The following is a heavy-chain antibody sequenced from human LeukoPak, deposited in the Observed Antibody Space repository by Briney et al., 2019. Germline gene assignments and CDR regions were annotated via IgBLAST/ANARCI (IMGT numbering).Heavy chain of an antibody. CDR1: GGSISSYY. CDR2: LYYSGNT. Sequence: QASETVSLTCTVAGGSISSYYWSWIRQPPGKGLEWIGSLYYSGNTNYNPSLKSRVTISLDTSKTQFSLKLSSVTAADTAVYYCARGPSPFDYWGQGTLVTVSS. J-gene: IGHJ4*02. V-gene: IGHV4-59*08. CDR3: ARGPSPFDY.